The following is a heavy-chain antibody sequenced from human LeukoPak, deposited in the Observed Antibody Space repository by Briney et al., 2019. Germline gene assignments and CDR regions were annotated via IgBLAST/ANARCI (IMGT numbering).Heavy chain of an antibody. V-gene: IGHV4-4*02. J-gene: IGHJ4*02. D-gene: IGHD1-26*01. CDR2: ISLSGRT. Sequence: PSGTLSLTCDVSGGSISRTNWWSWVRQSPGQGLEWIGEISLSGRTNYNPSLQSRVTMSLDKSKNQLSLDLASVTAADTAVYYCSRESGAFSPFGYWGQGTLVTVHS. CDR3: SRESGAFSPFGY. CDR1: GGSISRTNW.